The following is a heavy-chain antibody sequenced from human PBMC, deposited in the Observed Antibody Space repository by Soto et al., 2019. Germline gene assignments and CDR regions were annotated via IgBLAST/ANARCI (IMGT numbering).Heavy chain of an antibody. D-gene: IGHD2-15*01. CDR3: AREYSLAVVLPGY. CDR2: IWYDGNNK. Sequence: QVQLVESGGGVVQPGRSLRLSCAASGFTFSSYAMYWVRQAPGKGLEWVAEIWYDGNNKYYADSVKGRFTISRDNSKNTVFLQMDSPRAEDTAVYYCAREYSLAVVLPGYWGQGTPVTVSS. CDR1: GFTFSSYA. J-gene: IGHJ4*02. V-gene: IGHV3-33*01.